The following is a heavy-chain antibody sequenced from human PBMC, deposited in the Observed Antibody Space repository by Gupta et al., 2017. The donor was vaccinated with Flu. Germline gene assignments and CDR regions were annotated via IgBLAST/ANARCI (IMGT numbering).Heavy chain of an antibody. CDR1: GGSMNEYY. J-gene: IGHJ3*01. Sequence: QVQLQESGPGLVKPSETLSLTCTVSGGSMNEYYWTWIRQSAAKGLEWIGRFYPSGSMNYNPSLRSRVTMSVDTSKNQFSLRLSSVTAADTPIYYCSREYYYRNTGLPHDAFDVWGRGTLVTVSS. CDR2: FYPSGSM. D-gene: IGHD3-10*01. V-gene: IGHV4-4*07. CDR3: SREYYYRNTGLPHDAFDV.